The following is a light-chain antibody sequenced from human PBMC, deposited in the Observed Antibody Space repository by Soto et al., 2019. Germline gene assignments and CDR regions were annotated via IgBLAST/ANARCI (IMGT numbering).Light chain of an antibody. V-gene: IGLV2-14*01. CDR1: SNDVGGYNY. CDR3: SSYTSSYKGV. Sequence: QSVLTQPASVSGSPGQSITISCTGTSNDVGGYNYVSWYQQHPGKVPKLLIYDVSKRPSGVSNRFSGSKSGNTASLTISGLQAEDEAAYYCSSYTSSYKGVFGTGTKVTV. J-gene: IGLJ1*01. CDR2: DVS.